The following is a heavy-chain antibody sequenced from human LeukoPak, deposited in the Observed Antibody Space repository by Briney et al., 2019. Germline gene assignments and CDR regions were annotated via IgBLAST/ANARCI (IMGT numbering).Heavy chain of an antibody. CDR3: ARDLGGIAAAVLAY. CDR1: GFTFSDYA. CDR2: ISSSSSYI. J-gene: IGHJ4*02. Sequence: PGGTLRLSCVASGFTFSDYAMNWVRQAPGKGLEWVSSISSSSSYIYYADSVKGRFTISRDNAKNSLYLQMNSLRAEDTAVYYCARDLGGIAAAVLAYWGQGTLVTVSS. V-gene: IGHV3-21*06. D-gene: IGHD6-13*01.